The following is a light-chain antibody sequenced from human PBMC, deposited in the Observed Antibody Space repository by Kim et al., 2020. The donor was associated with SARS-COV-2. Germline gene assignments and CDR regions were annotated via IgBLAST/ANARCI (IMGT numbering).Light chain of an antibody. Sequence: QSALTQPPSASGSPGQSVTFSCTGTSSDVASYNYVSWYQQHPGKAPKLMIYEVNKRPSGVPDRFSGSKSGNTASLTVSGLQAEDEAYYYCGSYGGSNNVLFGGGTQLTVL. J-gene: IGLJ2*01. CDR3: GSYGGSNNVL. CDR1: SSDVASYNY. V-gene: IGLV2-8*01. CDR2: EVN.